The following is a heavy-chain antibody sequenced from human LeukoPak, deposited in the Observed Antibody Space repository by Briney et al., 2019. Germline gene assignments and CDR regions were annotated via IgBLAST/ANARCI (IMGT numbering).Heavy chain of an antibody. CDR2: INHSGST. CDR1: GGSFSGYY. J-gene: IGHJ4*02. D-gene: IGHD1-14*01. CDR3: ARFPYIDY. V-gene: IGHV4-34*01. Sequence: PSETLSLTCAVYGGSFSGYYWSWIRQPPGKGLEWIGEINHSGSTNYNPSLKSRVTISVDTSKNQFSLKLSSVAAADTAVYYCARFPYIDYWGQGTLVTVSS.